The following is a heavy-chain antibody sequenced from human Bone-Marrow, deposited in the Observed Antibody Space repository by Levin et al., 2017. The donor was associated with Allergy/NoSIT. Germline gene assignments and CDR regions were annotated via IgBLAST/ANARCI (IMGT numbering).Heavy chain of an antibody. CDR2: ISYDGSNK. J-gene: IGHJ5*02. V-gene: IGHV3-30*18. CDR1: GFTFSSYG. D-gene: IGHD6-19*01. Sequence: GESLKISCAASGFTFSSYGMHWVRQAPGKGLEWVAVISYDGSNKYYADSVKGRFTISRDNSKNTLYLQMNSLRAEDTAVYYCAKGGGRSGWYVDWFDPWGQGTLVTVSS. CDR3: AKGGGRSGWYVDWFDP.